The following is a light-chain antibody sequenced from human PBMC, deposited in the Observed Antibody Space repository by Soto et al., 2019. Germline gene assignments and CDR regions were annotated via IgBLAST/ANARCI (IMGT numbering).Light chain of an antibody. J-gene: IGKJ4*01. Sequence: EIVMTQSPGTLSVSPGERATLSCRSSQSVSSNLAWYQQKPGQAPRLLIYGASTRATGIPARFSGSGSGTEFTLTISSLQSEDFAVYHCQQYNKWPPLAFGGGSKVEIK. CDR1: QSVSSN. CDR3: QQYNKWPPLA. V-gene: IGKV3-15*01. CDR2: GAS.